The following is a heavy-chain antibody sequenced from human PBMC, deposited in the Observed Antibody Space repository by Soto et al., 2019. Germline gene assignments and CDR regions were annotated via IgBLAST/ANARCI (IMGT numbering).Heavy chain of an antibody. CDR3: ATGYQGSFDM. CDR2: IFTDNGDT. J-gene: IGHJ3*02. Sequence: SVKVSSKASRYTFTANSRHWVRQVPGQRFEWMGWIFTDNGDTVYSQNFQGRVTITRDTSANTAYMDLSSLTSEDTAIYYCATGYQGSFDMWGQGTMVTLS. D-gene: IGHD2-2*01. V-gene: IGHV1-3*04. CDR1: RYTFTANS.